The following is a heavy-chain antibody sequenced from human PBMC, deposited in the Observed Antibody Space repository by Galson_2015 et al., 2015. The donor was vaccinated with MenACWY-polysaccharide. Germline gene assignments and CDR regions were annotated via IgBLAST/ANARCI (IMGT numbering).Heavy chain of an antibody. CDR1: GFTFSSYG. V-gene: IGHV3-30*18. CDR3: ANERQTTVTMYLAY. CDR2: ISYDGSNQ. J-gene: IGHJ4*02. Sequence: SLRLSCAASGFTFSSYGMHWVRQAPGKGLEWEAVISYDGSNQYYADSVKGRFSISRDNSKNTLYLQMNSLRAEDTAVYYCANERQTTVTMYLAYWGQGTLVSVSS. D-gene: IGHD4-17*01.